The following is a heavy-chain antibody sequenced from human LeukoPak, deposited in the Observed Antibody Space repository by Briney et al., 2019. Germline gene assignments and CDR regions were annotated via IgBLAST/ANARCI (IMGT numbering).Heavy chain of an antibody. CDR3: ARDPQIAPDCGGDCYPGD. CDR2: ISAYNGNT. J-gene: IGHJ4*02. V-gene: IGHV1-18*01. D-gene: IGHD2-21*02. CDR1: GYTFTSYG. Sequence: GASVKVSCKASGYTFTSYGISWVRQAPGQGLEWMGWISAYNGNTNCAQKLQGRVTLTTDTSTSTAYMELRSLRSDDTAVYYCARDPQIAPDCGGDCYPGDWGQGTLVTVSS.